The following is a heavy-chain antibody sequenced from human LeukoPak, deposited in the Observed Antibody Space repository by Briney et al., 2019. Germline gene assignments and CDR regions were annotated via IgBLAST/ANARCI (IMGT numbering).Heavy chain of an antibody. CDR1: GYTFTSYG. D-gene: IGHD3-10*01. CDR3: ARVDPWGSNYGSGYFDY. CDR2: IIPIFGTA. V-gene: IGHV1-69*05. J-gene: IGHJ4*02. Sequence: GASVKVSCKASGYTFTSYGISWVRQAPGQGLEWMGGIIPIFGTANYAQKFQGRVTITTDESTSTAYMELSSLRSEDTAVYYCARVDPWGSNYGSGYFDYWGQGTLVTVSS.